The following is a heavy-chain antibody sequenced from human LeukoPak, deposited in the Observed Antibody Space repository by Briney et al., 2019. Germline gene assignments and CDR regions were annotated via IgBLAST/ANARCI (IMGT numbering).Heavy chain of an antibody. CDR3: ARVITIFGVVTVNWFDP. D-gene: IGHD3-3*01. CDR2: MNPNSGNT. V-gene: IGHV1-8*01. Sequence: GASVKVSCKASGYTFTTYEINWVRQATGQGLEWMGWMNPNSGNTGYAQKFQGRVTMTRNTSISTAYMELSSLRSEDTAVYYCARVITIFGVVTVNWFDPWGQGTLVTVSS. J-gene: IGHJ5*02. CDR1: GYTFTTYE.